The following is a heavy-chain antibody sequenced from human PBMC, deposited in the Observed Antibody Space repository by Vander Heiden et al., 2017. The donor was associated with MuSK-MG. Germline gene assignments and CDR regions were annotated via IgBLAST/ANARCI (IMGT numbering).Heavy chain of an antibody. CDR1: GGSLSSGGYY. D-gene: IGHD6-19*01. Sequence: QVQLQESGPGLVKPSQTLSLTCTVSGGSLSSGGYYWSWIRQHPGKGLEWIGYIYYSGSTYYNPSLKSRVTISVDTSKNQFSLKLSSVTAADTAVYYCARAPIAVAGRRSYFDYWGQGTLVTVSS. CDR2: IYYSGST. V-gene: IGHV4-31*03. J-gene: IGHJ4*02. CDR3: ARAPIAVAGRRSYFDY.